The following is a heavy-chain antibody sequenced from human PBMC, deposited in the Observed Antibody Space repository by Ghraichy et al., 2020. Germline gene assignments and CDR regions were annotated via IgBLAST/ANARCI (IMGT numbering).Heavy chain of an antibody. CDR1: GFTFSSYG. CDR3: AKPTYDSSGYWYYFDY. Sequence: GALRLSCAASGFTFSSYGMHWVRQAPGKGLEWVAFIRYDGSNKYYADSVKGRFTISRDNSKNTLYLQMNSLRAEDTAVYYCAKPTYDSSGYWYYFDYWGQGTLVTVSS. D-gene: IGHD3-22*01. CDR2: IRYDGSNK. J-gene: IGHJ4*02. V-gene: IGHV3-30*02.